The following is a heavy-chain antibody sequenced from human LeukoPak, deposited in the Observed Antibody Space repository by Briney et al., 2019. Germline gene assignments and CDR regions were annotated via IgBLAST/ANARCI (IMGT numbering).Heavy chain of an antibody. Sequence: GGSLRLSCAASGFTFSSYSMNLVRQAPGKGLEWVSYISSSSSTIYYADSVKGRFTVSRDNAKNSLYLQMNSLRAEDTAVYYCARGSKYPWFDPWGQGTLVTVYS. CDR2: ISSSSSTI. J-gene: IGHJ5*02. V-gene: IGHV3-48*01. CDR1: GFTFSSYS. CDR3: ARGSKYPWFDP. D-gene: IGHD2-2*01.